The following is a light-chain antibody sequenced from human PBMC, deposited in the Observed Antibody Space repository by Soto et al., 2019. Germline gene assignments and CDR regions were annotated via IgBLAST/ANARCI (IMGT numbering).Light chain of an antibody. V-gene: IGKV3-15*01. CDR1: QSVSSN. CDR3: QQYNNWPLIT. CDR2: DAS. J-gene: IGKJ5*01. Sequence: EIVMTQSPATLSLSPGERAALSCRASQSVSSNLASYQQRPGQAQRLLIYDASTTATGLPARFSGTVSGTEFTLTVSSLQTEDFAVYYCQQYNNWPLITFGQGTRLEI.